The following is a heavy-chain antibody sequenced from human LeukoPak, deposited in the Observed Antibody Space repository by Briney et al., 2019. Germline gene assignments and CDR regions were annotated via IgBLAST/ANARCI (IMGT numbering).Heavy chain of an antibody. D-gene: IGHD1-26*01. CDR1: GGSISSYY. J-gene: IGHJ4*02. CDR2: IYYSGST. V-gene: IGHV4-59*01. Sequence: SETLSLTCTVSGGSISSYYWSWIRQPPGKGLEWIGYIYYSGSTNYNPSLKSRVTISVDTSKNQFSLKLSSVTAADTAVYYCARGSGSYQAQDYWGQGTLVTVSS. CDR3: ARGSGSYQAQDY.